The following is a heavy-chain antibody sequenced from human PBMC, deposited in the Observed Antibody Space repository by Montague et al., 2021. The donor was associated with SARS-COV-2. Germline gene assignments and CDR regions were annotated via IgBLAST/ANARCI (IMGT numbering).Heavy chain of an antibody. V-gene: IGHV3-30-3*01. CDR1: GFTLSRHA. D-gene: IGHD2-2*01. CDR3: ARGGFSTSSYYGPIDY. J-gene: IGHJ4*02. CDR2: ISYDGSNE. Sequence: SLRLSCAASGFTLSRHAMDWVRQAPGKGLEWVALISYDGSNEYYAASVKGRFTISRDNFKNTLHLQMDSLGPEDTAVYYRARGGFSTSSYYGPIDYWGQGTLVTVSS.